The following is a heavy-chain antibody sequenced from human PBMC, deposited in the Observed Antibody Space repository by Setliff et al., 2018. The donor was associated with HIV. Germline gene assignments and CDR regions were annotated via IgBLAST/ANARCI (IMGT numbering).Heavy chain of an antibody. J-gene: IGHJ3*02. CDR3: AGPRGDEAFDI. Sequence: SVKVSCKASGGTSSTHAMNWVRQAPGQGLEWMGQIISILEITDYAQKFQGGLTITADEPTNTIYMELSGLRSEDTAVYYCAGPRGDEAFDIWGQGTMVTVSS. V-gene: IGHV1-69*10. CDR1: GGTSSTHA. CDR2: IISILEIT. D-gene: IGHD3-10*01.